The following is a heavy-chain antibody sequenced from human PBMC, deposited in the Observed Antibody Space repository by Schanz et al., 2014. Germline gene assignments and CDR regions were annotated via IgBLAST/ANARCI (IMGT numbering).Heavy chain of an antibody. Sequence: EVQLVESGGGLVQPGGSLTLSCAASEFIISNYWMTWVRQAPGKGPEWVANIEGDGSRKQYVDSVEGRFTISRDNAKNSLYLQMTSLRAEDAAVYYCARVLGKGYCSSTSCHSIRPYYYYGMDVWGQGTTVTVSS. V-gene: IGHV3-7*01. D-gene: IGHD2-2*01. J-gene: IGHJ6*02. CDR2: IEGDGSRK. CDR3: ARVLGKGYCSSTSCHSIRPYYYYGMDV. CDR1: EFIISNYW.